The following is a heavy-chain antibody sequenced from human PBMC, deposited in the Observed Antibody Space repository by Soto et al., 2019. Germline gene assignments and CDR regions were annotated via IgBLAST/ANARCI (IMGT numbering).Heavy chain of an antibody. Sequence: QVQLQESGPGLVKPSGTLSLTCAVSGGSISSSNWWSWVRQPPGKGLEWIGEIYHSGSTNYNPSLKRRFAISVDKSKTQFSLRLSSVTAADTAVYYCASVKASGVTFDYWGQGTLVTVSS. CDR2: IYHSGST. CDR3: ASVKASGVTFDY. D-gene: IGHD4-4*01. CDR1: GGSISSSNW. V-gene: IGHV4-4*02. J-gene: IGHJ4*02.